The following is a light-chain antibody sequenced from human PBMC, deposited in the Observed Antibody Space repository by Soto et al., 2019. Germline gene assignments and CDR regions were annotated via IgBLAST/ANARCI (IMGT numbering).Light chain of an antibody. CDR1: SSDVGGYNY. V-gene: IGLV2-8*01. CDR3: TSYAGRHNWV. CDR2: EVS. Sequence: QSALTQPASVSGSPGQSITISCTGTSSDVGGYNYVSGYQQHPGKAPKLMIYEVSTRPSGVPDRFAGSKSGNTASLTVAGLQAEDEADYYCTSYAGRHNWVVGGRTKRTVL. J-gene: IGLJ3*02.